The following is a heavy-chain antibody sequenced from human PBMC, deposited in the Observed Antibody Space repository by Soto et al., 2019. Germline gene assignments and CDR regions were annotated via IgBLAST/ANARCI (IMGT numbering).Heavy chain of an antibody. CDR2: ISAYNGNT. D-gene: IGHD3-22*01. CDR3: ARLEVPDPFNYYDSSGWLLKH. V-gene: IGHV1-18*04. J-gene: IGHJ1*01. Sequence: ASVKVSCKASGYTFTSYGISWVRQAPGQGLEWMGWISAYNGNTNYAQKLQGRVTMTTDTSTSTAYMELRSLRSDDTAVYYCARLEVPDPFNYYDSSGWLLKHWGQGTMVTVYS. CDR1: GYTFTSYG.